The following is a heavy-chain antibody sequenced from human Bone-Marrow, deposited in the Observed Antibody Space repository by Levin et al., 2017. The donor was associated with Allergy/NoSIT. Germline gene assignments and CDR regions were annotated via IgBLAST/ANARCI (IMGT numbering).Heavy chain of an antibody. V-gene: IGHV5-51*01. D-gene: IGHD5-12*01. J-gene: IGHJ3*01. Sequence: PGGSLRLSCKGFGYDFSTYWIGWVRQMPGKGLEWMGIIYPGDSDVRASPSFQGHVSISADKSTNTAYLQWDSLKASDTGIYFCARHRRPIVATISPFELWGQGTMVTVSS. CDR1: GYDFSTYW. CDR2: IYPGDSDV. CDR3: ARHRRPIVATISPFEL.